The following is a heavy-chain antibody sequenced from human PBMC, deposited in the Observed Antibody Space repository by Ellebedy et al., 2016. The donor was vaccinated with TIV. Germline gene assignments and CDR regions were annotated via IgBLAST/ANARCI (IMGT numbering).Heavy chain of an antibody. J-gene: IGHJ4*02. Sequence: GESLKISCAASGFTFSIYAMRWVRQAPGKGLEWVSTISGTGSSTYYSDSVKGRFTISRDNCKNTLYLQMNSLRAEETSVYYCAGAILQAYWGQGTLVTVSS. V-gene: IGHV3-23*01. CDR3: AGAILQAY. CDR1: GFTFSIYA. D-gene: IGHD3-3*01. CDR2: ISGTGSST.